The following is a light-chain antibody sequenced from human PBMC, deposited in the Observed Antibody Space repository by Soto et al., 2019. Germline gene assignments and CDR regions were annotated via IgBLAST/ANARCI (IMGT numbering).Light chain of an antibody. Sequence: QAVVTQPPSVSGAPGQRVTISCTGSSSNIGAGYDVHWYQQFPGTAPKLLIYGNSNRPSGVPDRFSGSKSGTSASLAITGLQAEDEADYYCQSYDSSLSGGGVFGGGTKVTVL. CDR1: SSNIGAGYD. CDR2: GNS. V-gene: IGLV1-40*01. J-gene: IGLJ2*01. CDR3: QSYDSSLSGGGV.